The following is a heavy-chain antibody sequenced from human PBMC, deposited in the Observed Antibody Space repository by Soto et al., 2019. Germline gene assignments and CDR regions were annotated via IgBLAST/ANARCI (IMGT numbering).Heavy chain of an antibody. V-gene: IGHV4-59*01. CDR2: IYYSGST. CDR1: GSSISSYY. CDR3: ARESYDFWSGTRSGYYYYGMDV. J-gene: IGHJ6*02. Sequence: SETLSLTCTVSGSSISSYYLSWIRQPPGKGLEWIGYIYYSGSTNYNPSLKSRVTISVDTSKNQFSLKLSSVTAADTAVYYCARESYDFWSGTRSGYYYYGMDVRGQRTTVTVSS. D-gene: IGHD3-3*01.